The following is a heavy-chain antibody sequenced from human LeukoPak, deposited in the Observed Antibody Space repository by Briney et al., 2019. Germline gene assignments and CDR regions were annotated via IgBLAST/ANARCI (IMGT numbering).Heavy chain of an antibody. J-gene: IGHJ2*01. CDR1: GYTFTSYY. CDR3: ARDQRLRYFDQNWYFDL. V-gene: IGHV1-46*01. D-gene: IGHD3-9*01. Sequence: ASGKVSCKASGYTFTSYYMHWVRQAPGQGLEWMGIINPSGGSTSYARKFQGRVTMTRDMSTSTVYMELSSLRSEDTAVYYCARDQRLRYFDQNWYFDLWGRGTLVTVSS. CDR2: INPSGGST.